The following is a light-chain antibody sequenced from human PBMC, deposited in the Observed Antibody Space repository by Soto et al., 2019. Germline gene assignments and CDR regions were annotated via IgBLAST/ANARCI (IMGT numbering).Light chain of an antibody. V-gene: IGKV1-17*01. CDR2: AAS. J-gene: IGKJ4*01. Sequence: DIQVTLSLASLSAYVGDRVTITCRASQVIRNDLGWYQQKPGKAPKRLIYAASNLQSGVPSRFSGSGSGTEFTLTISSLQPEDFAPYYCLQPSRYPLPFGGGTKVDIK. CDR3: LQPSRYPLP. CDR1: QVIRND.